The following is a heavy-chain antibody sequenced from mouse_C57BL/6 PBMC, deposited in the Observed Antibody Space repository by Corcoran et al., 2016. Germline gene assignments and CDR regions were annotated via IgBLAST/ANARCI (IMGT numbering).Heavy chain of an antibody. J-gene: IGHJ1*03. CDR1: GYTFTDYY. CDR2: INPNNGGT. D-gene: IGHD2-10*01. V-gene: IGHV1-26*01. CDR3: ARRAYYGNWYFDV. Sequence: EVQLQQSGPELVKPGASVKISCKASGYTFTDYYMNWVKQSHGKSLEWIGDINPNNGGTSYNQKFKGKATLTVDKSSGTAYMELRSLTSEDSAVYYCARRAYYGNWYFDVWGTGTTVTVSS.